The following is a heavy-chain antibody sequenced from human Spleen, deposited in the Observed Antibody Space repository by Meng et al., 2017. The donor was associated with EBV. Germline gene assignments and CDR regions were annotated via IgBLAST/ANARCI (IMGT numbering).Heavy chain of an antibody. CDR2: ISYDGSKK. V-gene: IGHV3-30-3*01. D-gene: IGHD6-19*01. CDR1: GFTFSSYA. CDR3: AKEQTSGWYRVADY. J-gene: IGHJ4*02. Sequence: GQLVGSGGGVVQPGRSWRLSCAASGFTFSSYAMPWVRQAPGKGLEWVAVISYDGSKKYYADSVKGRLTISRDNSNNTLYVQVNSLRGEDTAVYFCAKEQTSGWYRVADYWGQGILVTVSS.